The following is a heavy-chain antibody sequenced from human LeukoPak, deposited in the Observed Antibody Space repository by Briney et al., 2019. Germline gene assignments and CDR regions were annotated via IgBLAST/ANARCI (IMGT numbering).Heavy chain of an antibody. CDR2: ISYDGSNK. CDR1: GFTFSSYG. Sequence: PGGSLRHSCAASGFTFSSYGMHWVRQAPGKGLEWVAVISYDGSNKYYADSVKGRFTISRDNSKNTLYLQMNSLRPEDTAVYYCAKDLMRDRWFGESWGQGTLVTVST. D-gene: IGHD3-10*01. CDR3: AKDLMRDRWFGES. J-gene: IGHJ1*01. V-gene: IGHV3-30*18.